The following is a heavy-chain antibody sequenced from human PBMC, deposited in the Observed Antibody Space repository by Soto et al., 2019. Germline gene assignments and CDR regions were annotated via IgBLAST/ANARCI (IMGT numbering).Heavy chain of an antibody. V-gene: IGHV1-69*01. J-gene: IGHJ4*02. Sequence: QVQLVQSGAEVKEPGSSVKVSCKASGGGNLRDYRTTWVRRAPGQGLEWMGGIIPKRGSANYAQNFQGRVTVTPYESTYTVDMELRTLLSDDTSVYYCSRGGDGYNFGDFYWCQGTPGTVSS. D-gene: IGHD2-21*02. CDR3: SRGGDGYNFGDFY. CDR1: GGGNLRDYR. CDR2: IIPKRGSA.